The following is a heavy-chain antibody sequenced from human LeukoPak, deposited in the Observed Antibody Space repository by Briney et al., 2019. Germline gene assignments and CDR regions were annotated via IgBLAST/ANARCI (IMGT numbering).Heavy chain of an antibody. J-gene: IGHJ3*02. D-gene: IGHD1-26*01. Sequence: GGSLRLSCAASGFTFSDYYMSWIRQAPGKGLEWVSYISSSGRTVYYADSVKGRFTISRDNTKNSLYLQMNSLRAEDTAVYYCAXEVGFGGSYFIWGQGTMVTVSS. V-gene: IGHV3-11*01. CDR3: AXEVGFGGSYFI. CDR1: GFTFSDYY. CDR2: ISSSGRTV.